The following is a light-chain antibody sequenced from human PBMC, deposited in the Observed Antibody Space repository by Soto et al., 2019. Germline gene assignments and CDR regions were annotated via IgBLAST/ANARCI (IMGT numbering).Light chain of an antibody. Sequence: DIQMTQSPSTLSASVGDRVTMSFRASQSISSWLAWYQQKPGKAPKLLIYDASSLESGVPSRFSGSGSGTEFTLTISSLQPDDFATYYCQQYNSYLWTFGQGTKVDI. CDR2: DAS. J-gene: IGKJ1*01. CDR3: QQYNSYLWT. CDR1: QSISSW. V-gene: IGKV1-5*01.